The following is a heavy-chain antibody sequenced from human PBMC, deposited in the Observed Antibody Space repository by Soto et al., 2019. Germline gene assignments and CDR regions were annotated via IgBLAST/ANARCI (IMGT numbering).Heavy chain of an antibody. Sequence: EVQLLESGGGLVQPGGSLRLSCAASGFTFSSYAMSWVRQAPGKGLEWVSAISGSGGSTYYADSVKGRFTISRDNSKNTLYLQMNSLRAEDTAVYYCAKSSEDTAMGTDAFDIWGQGPMVTVSS. D-gene: IGHD5-18*01. J-gene: IGHJ3*02. CDR1: GFTFSSYA. CDR3: AKSSEDTAMGTDAFDI. V-gene: IGHV3-23*01. CDR2: ISGSGGST.